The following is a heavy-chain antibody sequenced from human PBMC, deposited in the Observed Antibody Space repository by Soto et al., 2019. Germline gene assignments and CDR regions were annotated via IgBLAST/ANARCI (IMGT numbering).Heavy chain of an antibody. CDR2: VSRNGGIT. J-gene: IGHJ5*02. Sequence: EVQLVESGGGVVRPGGSLRVSCAASGLSIGDYGMSWVRQAPGKGLEWVSGVSRNGGITVYADSVEGRFTISRDNAKNSLYLQMNSLRPEDTALYYCAVERSLTTLTRWFGPWGQGTLVTVSS. CDR1: GLSIGDYG. CDR3: AVERSLTTLTRWFGP. V-gene: IGHV3-20*04. D-gene: IGHD4-17*01.